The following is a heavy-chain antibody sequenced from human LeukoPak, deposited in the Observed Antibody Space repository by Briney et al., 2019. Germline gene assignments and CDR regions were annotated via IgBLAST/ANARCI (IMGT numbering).Heavy chain of an antibody. Sequence: ASVKVSCKASGYAFTGYYMHWVRQAPGQGLGWMGWINPNSGGTNYAQKFQGRVTMTRDTSISTAYMELSRLRSDDTAVYYCAREVERYSGYDSYPRDSWGQGTLVTVSS. J-gene: IGHJ4*02. CDR1: GYAFTGYY. D-gene: IGHD5-12*01. CDR3: AREVERYSGYDSYPRDS. CDR2: INPNSGGT. V-gene: IGHV1-2*02.